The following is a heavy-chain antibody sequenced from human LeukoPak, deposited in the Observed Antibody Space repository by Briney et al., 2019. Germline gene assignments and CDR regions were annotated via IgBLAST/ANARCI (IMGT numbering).Heavy chain of an antibody. CDR1: GFTFDDYA. CDR3: AKDKETSSGWKGPFDY. CDR2: ISWNSGSI. J-gene: IGHJ4*02. Sequence: GGSLRLSCAASGFTFDDYAMHWVRQAPGKGLEWVSGISWNSGSIGYADSVKGRFTISRDNAKNSLYLQMNSLRAEDTALYYCAKDKETSSGWKGPFDYWGQGTLVTVSS. D-gene: IGHD6-19*01. V-gene: IGHV3-9*01.